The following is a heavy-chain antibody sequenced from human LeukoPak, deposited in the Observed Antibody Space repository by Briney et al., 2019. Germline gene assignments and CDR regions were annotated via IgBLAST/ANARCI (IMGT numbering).Heavy chain of an antibody. Sequence: GGSLRLSCAASGFTFSSYAMSWVRQAPGKGLEWVSTISGSGGSTYYPDSVKGRFTISRDNSKNTLYLQMNSLRAEDTAVYYCAKDMWFGELLYPWAFDIWGQGTMVTVSS. CDR2: ISGSGGST. CDR3: AKDMWFGELLYPWAFDI. V-gene: IGHV3-23*01. CDR1: GFTFSSYA. D-gene: IGHD3-10*01. J-gene: IGHJ3*02.